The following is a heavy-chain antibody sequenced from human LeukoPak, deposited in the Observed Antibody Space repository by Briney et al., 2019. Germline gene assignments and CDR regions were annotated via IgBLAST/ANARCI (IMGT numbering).Heavy chain of an antibody. V-gene: IGHV4-39*07. Sequence: SETLSLTRTVSGGSISSSTYYWAWIRQPPGEGLEWIGSFYYTGVTFYNPSLKSRVTMSVATSKNELSLKVASVTAADTAVYFCARGTSGYIYALRNWGQGALVTVSS. D-gene: IGHD5-18*01. CDR1: GGSISSSTYY. J-gene: IGHJ4*02. CDR3: ARGTSGYIYALRN. CDR2: FYYTGVT.